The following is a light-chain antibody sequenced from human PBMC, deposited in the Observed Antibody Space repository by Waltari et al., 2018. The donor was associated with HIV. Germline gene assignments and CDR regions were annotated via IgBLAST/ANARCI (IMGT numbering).Light chain of an antibody. CDR3: AAWDDSLRRPV. CDR1: TSNIGNNY. CDR2: RGD. V-gene: IGLV1-47*01. Sequence: QSVLTQPPSASGTPGQGLIVSCSGGTSNIGNNYVYWYQQLPGTAPKLLIYRGDQRPSGVPERLAGSKSGSSAYLAISGVRSEDEADYYCAAWDDSLRRPVFGGGTKVTVL. J-gene: IGLJ3*02.